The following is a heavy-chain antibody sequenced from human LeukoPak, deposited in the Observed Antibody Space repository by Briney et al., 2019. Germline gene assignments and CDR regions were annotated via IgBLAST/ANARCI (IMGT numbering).Heavy chain of an antibody. CDR3: TTGILDYYYYYGMDV. V-gene: IGHV3-15*01. Sequence: GGSLRLSCAASGFTFSNAWMSWVRQAPGKGLEWVGRIKSKTDGGTTDYAAPVKGRFTISRDDSKNTLYLQMNSLKTEDTAVYYCTTGILDYYYYYGMDVWGQRTTVTVSS. D-gene: IGHD2-8*02. CDR2: IKSKTDGGTT. CDR1: GFTFSNAW. J-gene: IGHJ6*02.